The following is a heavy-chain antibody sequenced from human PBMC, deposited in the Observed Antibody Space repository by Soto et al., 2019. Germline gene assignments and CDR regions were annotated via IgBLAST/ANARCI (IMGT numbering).Heavy chain of an antibody. CDR2: ISNNGREK. V-gene: IGHV3-30*03. CDR1: GFTFWTYG. D-gene: IGHD2-8*01. Sequence: QVQLVESGGGVVQPGRSLRLSCVASGFTFWTYGMHWVRQAPGKGLEWVAVISNNGREKYFADSVKGRFAISRDNSKNTRILEMNRRRDEDTAVYYCVTSVEDTGWSVPFDPWGQGTLVIVST. J-gene: IGHJ5*02. CDR3: VTSVEDTGWSVPFDP.